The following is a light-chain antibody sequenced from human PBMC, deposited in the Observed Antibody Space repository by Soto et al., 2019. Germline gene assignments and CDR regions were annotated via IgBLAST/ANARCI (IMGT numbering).Light chain of an antibody. J-gene: IGKJ4*01. V-gene: IGKV3-11*01. Sequence: EIVLTQSPATLSLSPGETATLSCRAGQPIRNDLGWYQQRPGQAPRLLICGASNRATGIPDRFSGSGSGTDFTLTITRLAPEDFAIYYCQQRAVWPLSFGGGTMV. CDR1: QPIRND. CDR2: GAS. CDR3: QQRAVWPLS.